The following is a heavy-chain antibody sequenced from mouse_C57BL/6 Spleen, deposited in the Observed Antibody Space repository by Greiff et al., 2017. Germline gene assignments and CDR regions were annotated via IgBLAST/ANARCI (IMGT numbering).Heavy chain of an antibody. V-gene: IGHV5-16*01. D-gene: IGHD3-2*02. CDR1: GFTFSDYY. CDR2: INYDGSST. J-gene: IGHJ4*01. CDR3: ARGSSGPYAMDY. Sequence: EVKLMESEGGLVQPGSSMKLSCTASGFTFSDYYMAWVRQVPEKGLECVANINYDGSSTYYLDSLKSRFIISRDNAKNILYLQMSSLKSEYTATYYCARGSSGPYAMDYWGQGTSVTVSS.